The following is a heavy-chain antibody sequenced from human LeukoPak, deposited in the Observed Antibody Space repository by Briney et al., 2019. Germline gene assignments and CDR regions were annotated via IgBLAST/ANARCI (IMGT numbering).Heavy chain of an antibody. CDR1: GYSFINYY. Sequence: GASVKVSCKASGYSFINYYIHWVRQAPGQGLEWMGIINPSGGSTSFAQKFQGRVTLTTDTSTSTAYMELSSLRSDDTAVYYCARDDNYGIFVNVDYWGQGTLVTVSS. V-gene: IGHV1-46*01. CDR2: INPSGGST. J-gene: IGHJ4*02. D-gene: IGHD4-11*01. CDR3: ARDDNYGIFVNVDY.